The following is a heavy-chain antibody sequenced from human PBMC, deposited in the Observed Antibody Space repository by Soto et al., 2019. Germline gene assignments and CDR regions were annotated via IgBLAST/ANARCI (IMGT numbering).Heavy chain of an antibody. Sequence: QVQLVQSGADVKKPGSSVKVSCKASGGMFSSNAINWVRQAPGHGLEWMGGIIPILNTPKYAQSLQGRVTLTADESTTTAYMELSGLRSEDTAVYYCARVGGSLHDAHWGQGTLVTVSS. D-gene: IGHD1-1*01. CDR2: IIPILNTP. CDR3: ARVGGSLHDAH. J-gene: IGHJ4*02. V-gene: IGHV1-69*01. CDR1: GGMFSSNA.